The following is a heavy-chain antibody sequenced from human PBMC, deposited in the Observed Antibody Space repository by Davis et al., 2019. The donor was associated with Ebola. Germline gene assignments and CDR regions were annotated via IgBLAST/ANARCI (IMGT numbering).Heavy chain of an antibody. CDR3: AREGLLWFGELPYGMDV. Sequence: GGSLRLSCAASGFTLSSYWMSWVRQAPGKGLEWVANIKQDGSEKYYVDSVKGRFTISRDNAKNSLYLQMNSLRAEDTAVYYCAREGLLWFGELPYGMDVWGQGTTVTVSS. CDR1: GFTLSSYW. D-gene: IGHD3-10*01. V-gene: IGHV3-7*03. J-gene: IGHJ6*02. CDR2: IKQDGSEK.